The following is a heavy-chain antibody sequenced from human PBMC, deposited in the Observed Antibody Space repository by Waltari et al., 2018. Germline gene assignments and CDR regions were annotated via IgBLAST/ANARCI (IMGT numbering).Heavy chain of an antibody. J-gene: IGHJ3*02. D-gene: IGHD3-22*01. CDR1: GFSLSTSGVG. Sequence: QITLKESGPTLVKPTQTLTLTCPFSGFSLSTSGVGVGWLRQPPGKALEWLALIYWNDDKRYSPSLKSRLTITKDTSKNQVVLTMTNMDPVDTATYYCAHSRTYYYDSSGYGDDAFDIWGQGTMVTVSS. V-gene: IGHV2-5*01. CDR3: AHSRTYYYDSSGYGDDAFDI. CDR2: IYWNDDK.